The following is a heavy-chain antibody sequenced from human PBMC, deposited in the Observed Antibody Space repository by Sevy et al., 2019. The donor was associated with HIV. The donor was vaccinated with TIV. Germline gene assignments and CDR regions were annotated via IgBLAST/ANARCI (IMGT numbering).Heavy chain of an antibody. Sequence: GGSLRLSCAASGFTFSSYWMSWVRQAPGKGLEWVADIKQDGSEKYYVDSVKGRFTISRDNAKKSLYLQMNSLRVEDTAVYYCARVGKSDAGCYGSVSYYIDYWGQGTLVTVS. CDR2: IKQDGSEK. J-gene: IGHJ4*02. CDR1: GFTFSSYW. V-gene: IGHV3-7*01. CDR3: ARVGKSDAGCYGSVSYYIDY. D-gene: IGHD3-10*01.